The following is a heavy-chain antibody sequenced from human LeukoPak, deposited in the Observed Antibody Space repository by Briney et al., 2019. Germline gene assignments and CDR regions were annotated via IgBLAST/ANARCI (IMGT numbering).Heavy chain of an antibody. CDR1: GYTFTSYG. J-gene: IGHJ4*02. CDR2: ISAYNGNT. D-gene: IGHD5-18*01. CDR3: ATHMDTAMIKAEFDY. V-gene: IGHV1-18*01. Sequence: ASVTVSFKTSGYTFTSYGISWVRQAPGQGLEWMGWISAYNGNTNYAQKLQGRVTMTTDTSTTTAYMELRSLRSDDTAVYYCATHMDTAMIKAEFDYWGQGTLVTVSS.